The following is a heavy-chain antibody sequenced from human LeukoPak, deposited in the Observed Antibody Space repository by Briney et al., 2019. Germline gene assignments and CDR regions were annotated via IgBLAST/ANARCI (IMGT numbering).Heavy chain of an antibody. D-gene: IGHD6-19*01. CDR2: IGTSGDT. CDR3: SRVGSSGWPNYFDS. Sequence: GGSLRLSCAASGFTFSSYDMHWVRQATGKGLEWVSVIGTSGDTYYAGSVKGRFTISRENDKNSLYLQMNSLTAGDTAVYFCSRVGSSGWPNYFDSWGQGTLVTVFS. J-gene: IGHJ4*02. V-gene: IGHV3-13*04. CDR1: GFTFSSYD.